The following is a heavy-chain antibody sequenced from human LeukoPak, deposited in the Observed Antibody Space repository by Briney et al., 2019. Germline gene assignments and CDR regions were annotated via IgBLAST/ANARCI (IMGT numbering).Heavy chain of an antibody. Sequence: PGGRLRLACAAAASTVSIYVMSSGRQAPGKGLEWGSAISGSGGSTYYADSVKGRFTISRDNSKNTLYLQMNSLRAEDTAVYYCAKDLYFGGGYFDNWGQGTLGTASS. D-gene: IGHD3-9*01. CDR1: ASTVSIYV. J-gene: IGHJ4*03. CDR3: AKDLYFGGGYFDN. V-gene: IGHV3-23*01. CDR2: ISGSGGST.